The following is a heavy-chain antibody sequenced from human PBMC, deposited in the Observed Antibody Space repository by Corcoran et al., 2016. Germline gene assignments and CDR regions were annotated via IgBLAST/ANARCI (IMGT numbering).Heavy chain of an antibody. CDR2: INQDGSGS. Sequence: EVQLVESGGALVQPGESLRLSCVASGFTFTNYWMTWVRQAPGKGLEWVANINQDGSGSEYVDSVKGRFTIARDNAKNSLFLRMNSLRADDTAVYYCARDPYQLSGIQYGAFDLLGQGTMVIVSS. D-gene: IGHD1-20*01. V-gene: IGHV3-7*03. CDR3: ARDPYQLSGIQYGAFDL. J-gene: IGHJ3*01. CDR1: GFTFTNYW.